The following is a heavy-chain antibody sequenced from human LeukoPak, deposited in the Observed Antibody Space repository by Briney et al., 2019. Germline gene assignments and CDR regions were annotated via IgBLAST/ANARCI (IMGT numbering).Heavy chain of an antibody. Sequence: GGSLRLSCAASGFTFSSYSMNWVRQAPGKGLEWVSYISSSSSTIYYADSVKGRFTISRDNAKNSLYLQMNSLRAEDTAVYYCAKVDYYGSGSYYPAEYWGQGTLVTVSS. CDR2: ISSSSSTI. CDR3: AKVDYYGSGSYYPAEY. V-gene: IGHV3-48*01. CDR1: GFTFSSYS. J-gene: IGHJ4*02. D-gene: IGHD3-10*01.